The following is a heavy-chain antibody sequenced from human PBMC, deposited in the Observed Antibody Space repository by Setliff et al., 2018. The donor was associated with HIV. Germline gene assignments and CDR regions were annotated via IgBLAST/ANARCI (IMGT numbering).Heavy chain of an antibody. D-gene: IGHD5-12*01. V-gene: IGHV1-69*10. Sequence: ASVKVSCKASGGTFSSYAISWVRQAPGQGLEWMGGIIPIIGITNQAQKFQGRVTITADKSTNTAYMELSSLRSEDTAVYYCAKDLDSAYDKTLDYWGQGTLVTVSS. CDR3: AKDLDSAYDKTLDY. CDR1: GGTFSSYA. J-gene: IGHJ4*02. CDR2: IIPIIGIT.